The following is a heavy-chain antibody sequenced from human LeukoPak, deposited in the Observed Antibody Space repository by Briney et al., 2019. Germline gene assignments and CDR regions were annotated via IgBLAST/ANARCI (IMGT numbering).Heavy chain of an antibody. CDR1: GFTFSSYG. J-gene: IGHJ4*02. CDR3: ARVWGVNWNYVLSDY. V-gene: IGHV3-33*01. D-gene: IGHD1-7*01. Sequence: GGSLRLSCAASGFTFSSYGMHWVRQAPGKGLEWVAVIWYDGSNKYYADSVKGRFTISRDNSKNTLYLQMNSLRAEDTAVYYCARVWGVNWNYVLSDYRGQGTLVTVSS. CDR2: IWYDGSNK.